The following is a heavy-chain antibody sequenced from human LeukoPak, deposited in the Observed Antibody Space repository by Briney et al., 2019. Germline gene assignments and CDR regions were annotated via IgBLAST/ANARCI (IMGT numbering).Heavy chain of an antibody. D-gene: IGHD3-10*01. J-gene: IGHJ4*02. CDR1: GGSISSYY. CDR2: IYYSGST. V-gene: IGHV4-59*01. CDR3: ARLIYDHRNLVRGVIMPHFDY. Sequence: SETLSLTCTVSGGSISSYYWSWIRQPPGKGLEWIGYIYYSGSTNYNPSLKSRVTISVDTSKNQFSLKLSSVTAADTAAYYCARLIYDHRNLVRGVIMPHFDYWGQGTLVTVSS.